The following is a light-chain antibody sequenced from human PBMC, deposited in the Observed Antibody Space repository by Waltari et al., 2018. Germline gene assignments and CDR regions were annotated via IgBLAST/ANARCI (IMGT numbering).Light chain of an antibody. V-gene: IGLV8-61*01. CDR1: SGSVSTADY. CDR3: VLYMRRGIWV. J-gene: IGLJ3*02. Sequence: QTVVTQEPSMSVSPGGTVTLTCGLNSGSVSTADYPSWYQQTPGQPPRTLIYITNIRSSGVPDRFSGSILGNKAALTITGAQAEDDAHYFCVLYMRRGIWVFGGGTKLTVL. CDR2: ITN.